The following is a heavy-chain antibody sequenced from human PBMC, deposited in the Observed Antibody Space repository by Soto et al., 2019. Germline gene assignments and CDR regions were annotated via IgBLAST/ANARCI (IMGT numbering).Heavy chain of an antibody. J-gene: IGHJ4*01. D-gene: IGHD5-12*01. CDR1: GFTFTSYS. V-gene: IGHV3-23*01. CDR3: AKDLRAGSGSDCDY. Sequence: EVQLLQSGGGLVQPGGSLRLSCAASGFTFTSYSMTWVRQTPGKGLEWVAAVNPGGYSTYYADSVKGRFTISRDNSNKTLYLQMNSLRAEDTAVDYCAKDLRAGSGSDCDYRDHGTRVTVSS. CDR2: VNPGGYST.